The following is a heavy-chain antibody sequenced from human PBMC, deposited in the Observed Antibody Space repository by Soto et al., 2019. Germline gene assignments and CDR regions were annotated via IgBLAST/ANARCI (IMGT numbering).Heavy chain of an antibody. D-gene: IGHD6-19*01. V-gene: IGHV3-23*01. CDR3: VRSFGWYSEADY. CDR1: GFSYNSYA. CDR2: ISGGGGDT. J-gene: IGHJ4*02. Sequence: PGGSLRLSCAASGFSYNSYALSWVRQAPGKGLEWVSSISGGGGDTSYADSVRGRFTISRDNSKNTLYLLMNSLRADDAAVYYCVRSFGWYSEADYWGQGTLVTVSS.